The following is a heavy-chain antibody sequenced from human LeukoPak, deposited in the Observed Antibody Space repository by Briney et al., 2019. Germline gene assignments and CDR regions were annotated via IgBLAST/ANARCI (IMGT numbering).Heavy chain of an antibody. Sequence: GGSLRLSCAASGFTFSSYSMSWVRQAPGKGLEWVSSISSSSSYIYYADSVKGRFTISRDNAKNSLYLQMNSLRAEDTAVYYCARDMFYGGNSGDYWGQGTLVTVSS. J-gene: IGHJ4*02. CDR1: GFTFSSYS. CDR3: ARDMFYGGNSGDY. V-gene: IGHV3-21*01. D-gene: IGHD4-23*01. CDR2: ISSSSSYI.